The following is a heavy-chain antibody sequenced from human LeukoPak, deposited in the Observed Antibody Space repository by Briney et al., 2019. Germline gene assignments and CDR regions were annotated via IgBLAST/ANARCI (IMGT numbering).Heavy chain of an antibody. V-gene: IGHV3-11*01. CDR1: GFTFSDYY. CDR2: ISSSGSTI. Sequence: PGGSLRLSCAASGFTFSDYYMSWIRQAPGKGLEWVSYISSSGSTIYYADSVKGRFTISRDNAKNSLYLQMNSLRAEDTAVYYCARDHPAGVDFWSGYLGYWGQGTLVTVPS. CDR3: ARDHPAGVDFWSGYLGY. J-gene: IGHJ4*02. D-gene: IGHD3-3*01.